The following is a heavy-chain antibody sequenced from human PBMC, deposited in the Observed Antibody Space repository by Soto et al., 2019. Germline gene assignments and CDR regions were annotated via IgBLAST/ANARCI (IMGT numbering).Heavy chain of an antibody. CDR2: IYPGDSDT. CDR1: GYSFTSYW. CDR3: ARGLDSSGWTNYYYGMDV. J-gene: IGHJ6*02. D-gene: IGHD6-19*01. Sequence: GESLKISCKGSGYSFTSYWIGWVRQMPGKGLEWMGIIYPGDSDTRYSPSFQGQVTISADKSISTAYLQWSSLKASDTAMYYCARGLDSSGWTNYYYGMDVWGQGTTVTVSS. V-gene: IGHV5-51*01.